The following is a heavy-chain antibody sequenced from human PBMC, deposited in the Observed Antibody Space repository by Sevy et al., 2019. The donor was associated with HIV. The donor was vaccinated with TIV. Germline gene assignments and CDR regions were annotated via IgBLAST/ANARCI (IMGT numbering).Heavy chain of an antibody. CDR3: ARDAVWFGEADAFDI. D-gene: IGHD3-10*01. CDR1: GFTVSSNY. V-gene: IGHV3-53*01. J-gene: IGHJ3*02. CDR2: IYSGGST. Sequence: GGSLRLSCAASGFTVSSNYMSWVRQAPGKGLEWVSVIYSGGSTYYADSVKGRFTISRDNSKNTLYLQMNSLRAEDTAVYYCARDAVWFGEADAFDIWGHGTMVTVSS.